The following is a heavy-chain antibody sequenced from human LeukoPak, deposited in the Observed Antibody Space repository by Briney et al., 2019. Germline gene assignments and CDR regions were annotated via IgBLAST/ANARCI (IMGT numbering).Heavy chain of an antibody. D-gene: IGHD1-26*01. CDR3: AGDRKSGNFLGEFDH. CDR2: IWYDGSNT. J-gene: IGHJ5*02. V-gene: IGHV3-33*01. CDR1: GFTFTSYD. Sequence: GRSLRLSCAASGFTFTSYDMHWVRQAPGKGLEWVALIWYDGSNTYYTDSVRGRFTISRDNSKSTLYLQMNSLRAEDTAIYYCAGDRKSGNFLGEFDHWGLGTLVTVSS.